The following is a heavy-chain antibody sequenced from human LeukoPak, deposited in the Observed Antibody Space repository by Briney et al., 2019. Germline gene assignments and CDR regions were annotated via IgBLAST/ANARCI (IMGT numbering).Heavy chain of an antibody. CDR3: ARYDSSGYYLALDY. D-gene: IGHD3-22*01. CDR1: GGSISSHY. Sequence: PSETLSLTCTVSGGSISSHYWSWIRQPPGKGLEWIGYIYYSGSTNYNPSLKSRVTISVDTSKNQFSLKLSSVTAADTAVYYCARYDSSGYYLALDYWGQGTLVTVSS. V-gene: IGHV4-59*08. CDR2: IYYSGST. J-gene: IGHJ4*02.